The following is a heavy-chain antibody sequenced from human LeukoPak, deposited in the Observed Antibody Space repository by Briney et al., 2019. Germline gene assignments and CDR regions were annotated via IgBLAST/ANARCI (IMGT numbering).Heavy chain of an antibody. J-gene: IGHJ4*02. V-gene: IGHV4-59*01. CDR3: ARAADYDILTGYPYYFDY. D-gene: IGHD3-9*01. CDR2: IYYSGST. Sequence: SETLSLTCTVSGGSMSSYHWNWIRQPPGKRLEWIGDIYYSGSTNYNPSLKSRVTTSVDTSKNQFSLKLSSVTAADTAVYYCARAADYDILTGYPYYFDYWGQGTLVTVSS. CDR1: GGSMSSYH.